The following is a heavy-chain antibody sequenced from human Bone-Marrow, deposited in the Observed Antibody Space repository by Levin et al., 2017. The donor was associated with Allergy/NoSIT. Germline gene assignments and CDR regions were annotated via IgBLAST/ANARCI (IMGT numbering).Heavy chain of an antibody. CDR3: ARESPSEGGMDV. V-gene: IGHV4-4*02. Sequence: RSQTLSLTCAVSGGSLSSTNWWNWVRQPPGKGLEWIGEIYHSGSTNYNPSLKSRVTMSVDKSKNQFSLKLNSVTAADTAVYYCARESPSEGGMDVWGQGTTVTVSS. CDR1: GGSLSSTNW. CDR2: IYHSGST. J-gene: IGHJ6*02.